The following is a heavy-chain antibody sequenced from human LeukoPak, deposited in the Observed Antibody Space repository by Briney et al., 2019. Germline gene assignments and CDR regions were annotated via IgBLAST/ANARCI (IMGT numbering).Heavy chain of an antibody. D-gene: IGHD6-13*01. CDR1: GGSINNYH. J-gene: IGHJ4*02. Sequence: SKTLSLTCTVSGGSINNYHWNWIRQPAGKGLEWIGHIYTSGSTDYNPSLKSRVTISQDKSKDQFSLELTSLTAADTAVYYCARALGSSSNRRGEGTLVTVSS. CDR2: IYTSGST. V-gene: IGHV4-4*07. CDR3: ARALGSSSNR.